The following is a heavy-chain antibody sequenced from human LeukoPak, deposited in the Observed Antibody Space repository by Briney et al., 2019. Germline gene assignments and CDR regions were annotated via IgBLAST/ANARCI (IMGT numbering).Heavy chain of an antibody. J-gene: IGHJ4*02. CDR1: GFTVSSKH. V-gene: IGHV3-66*01. Sequence: GGSLRLSCAASGFTVSSKHMNWVRQAPGKGLEWVSVIYTDGRTFYADSVKARFTISRDNSKNTLYLQMNSLRAEDTAVYYCARASLYGTGSYYSDYWGLGTPVTVSS. CDR2: IYTDGRT. D-gene: IGHD3-10*01. CDR3: ARASLYGTGSYYSDY.